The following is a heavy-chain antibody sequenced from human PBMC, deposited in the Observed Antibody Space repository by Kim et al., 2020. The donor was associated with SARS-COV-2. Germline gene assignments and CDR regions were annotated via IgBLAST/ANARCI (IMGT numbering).Heavy chain of an antibody. V-gene: IGHV4-39*01. CDR1: GGSISSSSYY. Sequence: SETLSLTCTVSGGSISSSSYYWGWIRQCPGKGLDWSGSFYYSGSTYYNPSIKSRVTISVDTSKNLFSLKLSSVTAADTAVYYCARLGYYDSSCDSFDYWGQGTLVTVSS. CDR2: FYYSGST. D-gene: IGHD3-22*01. J-gene: IGHJ4*02. CDR3: ARLGYYDSSCDSFDY.